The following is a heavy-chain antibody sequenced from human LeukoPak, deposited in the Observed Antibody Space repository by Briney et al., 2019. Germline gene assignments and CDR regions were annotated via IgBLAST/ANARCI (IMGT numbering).Heavy chain of an antibody. CDR3: ARARGYCSGGSCYLFDY. CDR2: MNPNSGNT. CDR1: GYTFTSYG. J-gene: IGHJ4*02. Sequence: ASVKVSCKASGYTFTSYGISWVRQATGQGLEWMGWMNPNSGNTGYAQKFQGRVTMTRNTSISTAYMELSSLRSEDTAVYYCARARGYCSGGSCYLFDYWGQGTLVTVSS. V-gene: IGHV1-8*02. D-gene: IGHD2-15*01.